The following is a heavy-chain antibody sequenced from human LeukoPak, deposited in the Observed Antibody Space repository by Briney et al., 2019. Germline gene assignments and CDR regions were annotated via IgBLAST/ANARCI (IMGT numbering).Heavy chain of an antibody. CDR2: IRYDGSNK. V-gene: IGHV3-30*02. Sequence: GGSLRLSCAVSGFTFSSYDIHWVRQAPGKGLEWVAFIRYDGSNKFYADSMKGRFTISRDNSKNTLYLQMNSLRAEDTAVYYCAKGGYSNGRYYYYYMDVWGEGTTVTVSS. CDR1: GFTFSSYD. D-gene: IGHD5-18*01. CDR3: AKGGYSNGRYYYYYMDV. J-gene: IGHJ6*03.